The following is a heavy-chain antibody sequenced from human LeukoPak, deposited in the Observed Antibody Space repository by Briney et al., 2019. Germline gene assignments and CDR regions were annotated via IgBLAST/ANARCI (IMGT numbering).Heavy chain of an antibody. D-gene: IGHD3-3*01. V-gene: IGHV1-18*01. CDR1: GYTFTSYG. Sequence: GASVKVSCEASGYTFTSYGISWVRQAPGQGLEWIGWISAYNGNTNYAQKLQGRVTMTTDTSTSTAYMELRSLKSDDTAVYYCARDWITIFGVANWFDPWGQGTLVTVSS. CDR3: ARDWITIFGVANWFDP. J-gene: IGHJ5*02. CDR2: ISAYNGNT.